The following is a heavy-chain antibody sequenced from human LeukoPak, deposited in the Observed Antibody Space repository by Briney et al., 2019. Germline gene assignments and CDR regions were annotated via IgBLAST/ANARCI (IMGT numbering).Heavy chain of an antibody. D-gene: IGHD6-13*01. V-gene: IGHV5-51*01. J-gene: IGHJ4*02. Sequence: GESLKISCKGSGYSFIGYWIGWVRQMPGKGLEWMGIIYPSDSDTRYSPSFQGQVTISADKSITTAYLQWNSLKVSDTAIYYCARFGSAGDRRADYWGQGTLVTVSS. CDR3: ARFGSAGDRRADY. CDR2: IYPSDSDT. CDR1: GYSFIGYW.